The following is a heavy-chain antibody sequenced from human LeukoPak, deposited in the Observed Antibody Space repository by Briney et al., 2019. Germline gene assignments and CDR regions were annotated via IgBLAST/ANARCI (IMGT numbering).Heavy chain of an antibody. J-gene: IGHJ4*02. D-gene: IGHD5-24*01. CDR3: VRGDGRDY. CDR1: GFTFSSST. CDR2: ISSSSSNT. Sequence: GGSLRLPCAASGFTFSSSTMNWVRQAPGKGLEWVSSISSSSSNTHYADSVKGRFTISRDNAKNSLYMQMNSLRAEDTAVYYCVRGDGRDYWGQGTLVTVSS. V-gene: IGHV3-21*01.